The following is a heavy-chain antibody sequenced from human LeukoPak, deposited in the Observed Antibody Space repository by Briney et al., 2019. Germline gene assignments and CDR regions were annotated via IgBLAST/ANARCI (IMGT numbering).Heavy chain of an antibody. V-gene: IGHV3-30-3*01. CDR1: RFTFSTYA. D-gene: IGHD6-19*01. CDR3: ARGHPRPRVIAVAGNFDF. J-gene: IGHJ4*02. Sequence: GGSLRLSCAASRFTFSTYAMHWVRQAPGKGLHWVAAISYDGTNKYYADSVKGRFTISRDNSKNTLYLQMNSLRTDDTAVFHCARGHPRPRVIAVAGNFDFWGQRTLVTVSS. CDR2: ISYDGTNK.